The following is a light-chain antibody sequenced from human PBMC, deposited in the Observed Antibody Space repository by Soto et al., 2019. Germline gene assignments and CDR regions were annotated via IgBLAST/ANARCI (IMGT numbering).Light chain of an antibody. CDR2: DVS. J-gene: IGLJ2*01. Sequence: QSALTQPRSVSGSPGQSVTISCTGTSSDVGGYNYVSWYQQHPGKAPKLMIYDVSERHSGVPDRFSGSKSGNTASLTISGLQAEDEADYYCCSDAGSYTPVVFGGGTKLT. CDR3: CSDAGSYTPVV. CDR1: SSDVGGYNY. V-gene: IGLV2-11*01.